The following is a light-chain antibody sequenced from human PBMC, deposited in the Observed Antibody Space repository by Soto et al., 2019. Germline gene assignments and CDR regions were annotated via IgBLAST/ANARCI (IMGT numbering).Light chain of an antibody. V-gene: IGLV2-14*01. CDR3: SSYTSDSMFLV. CDR1: SSDVGAYNY. Sequence: QSVLTQPASVSGSPGQSITISCTGTSSDVGAYNYVSWYQQHPGKAPKLMIFEVTNRPSGISTRFSGSKSGYTASLTISGLQPEDEADYYCSSYTSDSMFLVFGGGTKLTVL. CDR2: EVT. J-gene: IGLJ2*01.